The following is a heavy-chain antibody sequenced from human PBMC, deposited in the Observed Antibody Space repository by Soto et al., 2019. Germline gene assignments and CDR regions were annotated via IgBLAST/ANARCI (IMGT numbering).Heavy chain of an antibody. J-gene: IGHJ6*02. CDR1: GYTFTSYD. CDR2: MNPNSGNT. Sequence: QVQLVQSGAEVKKPGASVKVSCKASGYTFTSYDINWVRQATGQGLEWMGWMNPNSGNTGYAQKFQGRVTMTRNTSXXTAYMELSRLRSEDTAVYYCASAVAISHYYYGMDVWGQGTTVTVSS. CDR3: ASAVAISHYYYGMDV. V-gene: IGHV1-8*01. D-gene: IGHD3-9*01.